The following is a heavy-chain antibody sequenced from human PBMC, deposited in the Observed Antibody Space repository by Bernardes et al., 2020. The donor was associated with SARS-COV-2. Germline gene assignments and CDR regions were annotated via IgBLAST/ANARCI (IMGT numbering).Heavy chain of an antibody. CDR2: IYWDDDK. V-gene: IGHV2-5*02. J-gene: IGHJ5*02. CDR1: GFSLNTSGLG. Sequence: SVPTLVKPTQTLTLTCTFSGFSLNTSGLGVGRIRQPPGKALEWLALIYWDDDKRYSPSLKNRLTITKDTSKNQVVLTMTNMDPVDTATYYCAHWFGMITRAWFDPWGQGTLVTVSS. D-gene: IGHD3-16*01. CDR3: AHWFGMITRAWFDP.